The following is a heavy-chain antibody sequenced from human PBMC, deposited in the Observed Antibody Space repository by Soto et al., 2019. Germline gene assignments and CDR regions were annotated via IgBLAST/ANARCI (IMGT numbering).Heavy chain of an antibody. D-gene: IGHD2-15*01. CDR3: ARELHPDCSGGSCHTEYNWFDP. V-gene: IGHV1-2*04. J-gene: IGHJ5*02. CDR2: INPNSGGT. CDR1: GYTFTGYY. Sequence: ASVKVSCKASGYTFTGYYMHWVRQAPGQGLEWMGWINPNSGGTNYAQKFQGWVTMTRDTSISTAYMELGRLRSDDTAVYYCARELHPDCSGGSCHTEYNWFDPWGQGTLVTVSS.